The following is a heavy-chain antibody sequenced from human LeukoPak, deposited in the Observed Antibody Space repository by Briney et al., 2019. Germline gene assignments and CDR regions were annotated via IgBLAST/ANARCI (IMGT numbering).Heavy chain of an antibody. CDR1: GGSISSSSYY. J-gene: IGHJ5*02. Sequence: SSETLSLTCTVSGGSISSSSYYWGWIRQPPGKGLEWIGSIYYSGSTYYNPSLKSRVTISVDTSKNQFSLKLSSVTAADTAVYYCARRVFIRGYSGYDYASGWFDPWGQGTLVTVSS. V-gene: IGHV4-39*07. CDR2: IYYSGST. D-gene: IGHD5-12*01. CDR3: ARRVFIRGYSGYDYASGWFDP.